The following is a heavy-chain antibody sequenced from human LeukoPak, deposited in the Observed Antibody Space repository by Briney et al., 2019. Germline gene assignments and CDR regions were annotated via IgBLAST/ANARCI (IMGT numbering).Heavy chain of an antibody. CDR1: GFTFSTYW. V-gene: IGHV3-74*01. Sequence: PGGSLRLSCAASGFTFSTYWMHWVRQAPGKGLVWVSRINSDRSSTSYADSVKGRFTISRDNSKNTLYLQMNSLRAEDTAVYYCARGGSYATFDYWGQGTLVTVSS. D-gene: IGHD1-26*01. CDR2: INSDRSST. CDR3: ARGGSYATFDY. J-gene: IGHJ4*02.